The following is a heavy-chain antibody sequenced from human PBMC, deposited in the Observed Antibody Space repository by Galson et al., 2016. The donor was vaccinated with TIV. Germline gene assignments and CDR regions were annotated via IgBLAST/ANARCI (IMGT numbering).Heavy chain of an antibody. CDR2: MNPNSGNT. CDR3: ARSGDYGDY. Sequence: PVKVSCKASGYTFTSYDINWVRQATGQGLGWMGWMNPNSGNTGYAQKFRGRVTMTRNTSVRTAYMELSSLRSEDTAVYYCARSGDYGDYWGQGTLVTVSS. J-gene: IGHJ4*02. D-gene: IGHD4-17*01. V-gene: IGHV1-8*02. CDR1: GYTFTSYD.